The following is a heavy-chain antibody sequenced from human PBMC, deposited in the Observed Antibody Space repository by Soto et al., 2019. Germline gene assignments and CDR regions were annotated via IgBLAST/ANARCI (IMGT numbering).Heavy chain of an antibody. J-gene: IGHJ4*02. CDR1: GFNFSDYY. CDR3: ARDLRDGHWQIDY. V-gene: IGHV3-11*06. D-gene: IGHD1-1*01. CDR2: ISSSRSYT. Sequence: GGSLRLSCAASGFNFSDYYMSWIRQAPGKGLEWVPYISSSRSYTNYADSVKGRFTISTDNAKQSLYLQMNSLRAEDTAVYYCARDLRDGHWQIDYWGQGTLVTVSS.